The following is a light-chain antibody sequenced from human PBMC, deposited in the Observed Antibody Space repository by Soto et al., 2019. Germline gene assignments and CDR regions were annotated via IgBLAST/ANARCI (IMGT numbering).Light chain of an antibody. J-gene: IGLJ3*02. CDR2: KDS. CDR1: ALPKQY. Sequence: SYELTQPPSVSVSPGQTARITCSGDALPKQYAYWYQQKPGQAPVLVIYKDSERSSGIPERFSGSSSGRTVALTISGVQAEDEADYYCQSADSSGSWVLGGGTK. V-gene: IGLV3-25*02. CDR3: QSADSSGSWV.